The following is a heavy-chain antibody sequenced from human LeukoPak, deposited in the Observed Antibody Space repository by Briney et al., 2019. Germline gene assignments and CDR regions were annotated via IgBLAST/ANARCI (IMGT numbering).Heavy chain of an antibody. CDR1: GASISGHY. D-gene: IGHD6-19*01. Sequence: SETLSLTCTVSGASISGHYWSWLRQSPGKGLEWIGYIYYSGSTNYNLSLKSRVTMSVDTSKNQFSLRLSSVTAADTAVYYCAREGYSSGWYAHKNFDYWGQGTLVTVSS. V-gene: IGHV4-59*11. CDR2: IYYSGST. CDR3: AREGYSSGWYAHKNFDY. J-gene: IGHJ4*02.